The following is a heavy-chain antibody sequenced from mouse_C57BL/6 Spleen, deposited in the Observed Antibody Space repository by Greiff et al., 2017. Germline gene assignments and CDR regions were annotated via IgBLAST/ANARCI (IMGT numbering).Heavy chain of an antibody. V-gene: IGHV1-4*01. CDR3: ARGGIYYGSSYGEYYFDY. Sequence: QVHVKQSGAELARPGASVKMSCKASGYTFTSYTMHWVKQRPGQGLEWIGYINPSSGYTKYNQKFKDKATLTADKSSSTAYMQLSSLTSEDSAVYYCARGGIYYGSSYGEYYFDYWGQGTTLTVSS. D-gene: IGHD1-1*01. J-gene: IGHJ2*01. CDR1: GYTFTSYT. CDR2: INPSSGYT.